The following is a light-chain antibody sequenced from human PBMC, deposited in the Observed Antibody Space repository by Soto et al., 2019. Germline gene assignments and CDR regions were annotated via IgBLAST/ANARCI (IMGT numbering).Light chain of an antibody. Sequence: QSALTQPASVSGSPGQSITISCTGTSSDVGGYNYVSWYQQHPGKAPKLMIYDVSNRPSGVSNRFSGSKSGTAASLTISGLQTEDEADYFCFSFTTDWTHVFGTGTKLTVL. CDR3: FSFTTDWTHV. CDR2: DVS. J-gene: IGLJ1*01. CDR1: SSDVGGYNY. V-gene: IGLV2-14*01.